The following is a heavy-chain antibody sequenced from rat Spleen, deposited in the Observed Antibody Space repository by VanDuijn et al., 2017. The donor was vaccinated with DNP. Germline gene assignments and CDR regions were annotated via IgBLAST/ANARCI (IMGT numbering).Heavy chain of an antibody. V-gene: IGHV5-7*01. CDR3: ATHKAAMDA. Sequence: EVQLVESGGGLVQPGRSLILSCTASGFTFSDHNMAWVRQAPKKGLEWVATISYDGSSTYYRDSVKGRFTISRNNATRTLYLHMNSLRSEHTATYYCATHKAAMDAWGQGASVTVSS. CDR2: ISYDGSST. D-gene: IGHD1-2*01. J-gene: IGHJ4*01. CDR1: GFTFSDHN.